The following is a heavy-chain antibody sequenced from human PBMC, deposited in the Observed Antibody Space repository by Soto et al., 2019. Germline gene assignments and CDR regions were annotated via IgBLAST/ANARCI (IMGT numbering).Heavy chain of an antibody. CDR2: INPNSGGT. V-gene: IGHV1-2*04. CDR3: ARGTHREEWDYRDGMDV. J-gene: IGHJ6*02. CDR1: GYTFTGYY. D-gene: IGHD1-26*01. Sequence: QVQLVQSGAEVKKPGASVKVSCKASGYTFTGYYMHWVRQAPGQGLEWMGWINPNSGGTNYAQKFQGWVTMTRDTSISTAYMELSRLGSDDTAVYYCARGTHREEWDYRDGMDVWGQGTPVTVSS.